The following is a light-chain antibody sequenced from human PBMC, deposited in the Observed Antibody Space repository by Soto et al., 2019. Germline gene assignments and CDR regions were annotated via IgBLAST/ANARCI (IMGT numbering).Light chain of an antibody. CDR1: ISDVGSYKD. J-gene: IGLJ1*01. V-gene: IGLV2-11*01. Sequence: QAVVTQPRSLSGAPGPSVTISCTGTISDVGSYKDVSWYQHHPGKVPKLMIYDVSERPSGVPDRFSGSKSGNTASLTISGLQAEDEANYYCCAYADTFYVFGTGTKVTVL. CDR3: CAYADTFYV. CDR2: DVS.